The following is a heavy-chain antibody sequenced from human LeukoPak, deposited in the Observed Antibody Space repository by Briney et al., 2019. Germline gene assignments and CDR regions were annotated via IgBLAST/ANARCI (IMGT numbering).Heavy chain of an antibody. V-gene: IGHV3-23*01. CDR1: GFTFSSYA. D-gene: IGHD3-10*01. J-gene: IGHJ4*02. CDR3: AKVPHYPFIYFDF. CDR2: ISGSGGSNT. Sequence: GGSLRLSCAASGFTFSSYAMSWVRQAPGKGLEWVSFISGSGGSNTYYADSVKGRFTISRDNSKNTLSLQMDSLRAEDTAVYYCAKVPHYPFIYFDFWGQGSLATVSS.